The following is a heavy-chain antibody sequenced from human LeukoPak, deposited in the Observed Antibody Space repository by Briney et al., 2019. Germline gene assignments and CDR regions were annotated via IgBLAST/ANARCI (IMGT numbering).Heavy chain of an antibody. CDR3: ARAPVYYDILTGYYNWFDP. V-gene: IGHV4-61*02. CDR2: IYTSGST. CDR1: GGSISSGSYY. D-gene: IGHD3-9*01. Sequence: SETLSLTCTVSGGSISSGSYYWSWIRQPAGKGLEWIGRIYTSGSTNYNPSLKSRVTISVDTSKNQFSLKLSSVTAADTAVYYCARAPVYYDILTGYYNWFDPWGQGTLVTVSS. J-gene: IGHJ5*02.